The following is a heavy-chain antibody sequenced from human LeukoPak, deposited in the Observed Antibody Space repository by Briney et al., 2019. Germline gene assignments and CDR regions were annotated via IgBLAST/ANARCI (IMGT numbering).Heavy chain of an antibody. CDR3: ARGRIAKIVVVHSFHYGMDV. D-gene: IGHD3-22*01. CDR2: INDYIGNT. Sequence: SETLSLTCDVVGGSFTDYFWTWVRQSPGGGLGWVGEINDYIGNTNYNPSLNSRVSISLEKSKNQFSLELRSVTAADTAVYYCARGRIAKIVVVHSFHYGMDVWGQGTTVTVS. J-gene: IGHJ6*02. V-gene: IGHV4-34*01. CDR1: GGSFTDYF.